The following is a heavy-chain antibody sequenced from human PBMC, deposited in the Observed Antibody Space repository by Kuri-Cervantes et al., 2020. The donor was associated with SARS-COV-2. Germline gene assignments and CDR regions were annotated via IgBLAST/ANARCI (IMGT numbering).Heavy chain of an antibody. J-gene: IGHJ1*01. Sequence: SVKVSCKAYGYTFTSYDINWVRQAPGQGLEWMGRIIPILGTANYAQKFQGRVTITADKSTSTAYMELSSLRSEDTAVYYCARWGGVDDYSNDEKHWGQGTLVTVSS. V-gene: IGHV1-69*04. D-gene: IGHD4-11*01. CDR1: GYTFTSYD. CDR3: ARWGGVDDYSNDEKH. CDR2: IIPILGTA.